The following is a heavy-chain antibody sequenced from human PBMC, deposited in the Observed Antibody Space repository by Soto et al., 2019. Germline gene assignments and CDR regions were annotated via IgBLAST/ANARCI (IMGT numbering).Heavy chain of an antibody. J-gene: IGHJ6*02. CDR3: ADSIFYYGMDV. CDR1: GNTFTNYL. CDR2: IYPGDSDT. Sequence: XWCLNISWQGSGNTFTNYLIGWVRQMPGKGLEWMGIIYPGDSDTKYNPSFQGQVTISADKSITTTYLQWSSLKASDTAIYYCADSIFYYGMDVWGQGTTVTVSS. V-gene: IGHV5-51*01.